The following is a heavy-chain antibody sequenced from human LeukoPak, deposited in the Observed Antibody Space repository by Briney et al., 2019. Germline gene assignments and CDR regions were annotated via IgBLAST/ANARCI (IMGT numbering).Heavy chain of an antibody. CDR2: ISQSGST. Sequence: SETLSLACAVYGGSFSGYYWSWIRQPPGRGLEWIGEISQSGSTNYNPSLKSRITMSVDTSKNQFSLQLRSMTAADTAVYFCARATDDEFYLYYGMDVWGQGTTVTVSS. J-gene: IGHJ6*02. CDR1: GGSFSGYY. D-gene: IGHD3-16*01. CDR3: ARATDDEFYLYYGMDV. V-gene: IGHV4-34*01.